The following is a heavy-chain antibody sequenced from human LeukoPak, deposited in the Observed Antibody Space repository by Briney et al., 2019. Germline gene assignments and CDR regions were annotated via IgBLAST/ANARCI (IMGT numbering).Heavy chain of an antibody. CDR1: GYIFTGYY. CDR3: ARDVGATPGYFDY. Sequence: GASVKVSCKASGYIFTGYYMHWVRQAPGQGLEWTGWINPNSGGTNYAQKFQGRVTMTRDTSISTAYMELSRLRSDDTAVYYCARDVGATPGYFDYWGQGTLVTVSS. J-gene: IGHJ4*02. V-gene: IGHV1-2*02. CDR2: INPNSGGT. D-gene: IGHD1-26*01.